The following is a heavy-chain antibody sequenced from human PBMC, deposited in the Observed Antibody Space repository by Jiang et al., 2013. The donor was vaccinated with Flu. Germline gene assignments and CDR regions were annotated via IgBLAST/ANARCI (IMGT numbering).Heavy chain of an antibody. CDR1: GFTFSSYA. D-gene: IGHD4-11*01. V-gene: IGHV3-23*01. CDR2: ISGSGGST. Sequence: VQLLESGGGLVQPGGSLRLSCAASGFTFSSYAMSWVRQAPGKGLEWVSGISGSGGSTYYADSVKGRFTISRDNSKNTLYLQMNSLRAEDTAVYYCAKDQDSNYGYYYYGMDVWGQGTTVTVSS. CDR3: AKDQDSNYGYYYYGMDV. J-gene: IGHJ6*02.